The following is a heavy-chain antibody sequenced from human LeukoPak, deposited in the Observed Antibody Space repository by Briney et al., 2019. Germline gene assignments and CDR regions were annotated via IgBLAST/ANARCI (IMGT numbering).Heavy chain of an antibody. Sequence: ASETLSLTCTVSGDSISTFYWNWIRQPPGKGLEWIGHIYYSGSTNYNPSLKSRVTISVDTSKNQFSLKLSSVTAADTAVYYCARGSYAFDYWGQGTLVTVSS. CDR2: IYYSGST. CDR1: GDSISTFY. J-gene: IGHJ4*02. D-gene: IGHD5-18*01. V-gene: IGHV4-59*01. CDR3: ARGSYAFDY.